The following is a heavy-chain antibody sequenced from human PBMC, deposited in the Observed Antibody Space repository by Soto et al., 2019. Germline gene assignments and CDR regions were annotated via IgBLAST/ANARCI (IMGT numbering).Heavy chain of an antibody. CDR2: IYHSGST. V-gene: IGHV4-31*03. CDR1: GGSISSGGYY. CDR3: ARGGSSGYVY. J-gene: IGHJ4*02. D-gene: IGHD5-12*01. Sequence: NPSETLSLTCTVSGGSISSGGYYWSWIRQHPGKGLEWIGYIYHSGSTNYNPSLKSRVTISVDTSKNQFSLKLSSVTAADTAVYYCARGGSSGYVYWGQGTLVTVSS.